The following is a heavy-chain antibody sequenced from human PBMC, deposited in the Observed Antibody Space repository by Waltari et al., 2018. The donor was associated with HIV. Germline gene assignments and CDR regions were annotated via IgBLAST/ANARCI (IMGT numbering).Heavy chain of an antibody. CDR1: GFTFSSYG. Sequence: QVQLVESGGGVVQPGRSLRLSCAASGFTFSSYGMHWVRPAPGKGLEWVAVIWYDGSNKYYADSVKGRFTISRDNSKNTLYLQMNSLRAEDTAVYYCARDHQHRFPRIAAAGRYYGMDVWGQGTTVTVSS. D-gene: IGHD6-13*01. J-gene: IGHJ6*02. CDR2: IWYDGSNK. CDR3: ARDHQHRFPRIAAAGRYYGMDV. V-gene: IGHV3-33*01.